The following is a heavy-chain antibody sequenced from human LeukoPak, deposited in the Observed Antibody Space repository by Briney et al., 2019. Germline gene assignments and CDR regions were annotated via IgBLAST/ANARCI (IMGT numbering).Heavy chain of an antibody. CDR3: ARDLNEGRDP. V-gene: IGHV1-69*04. CDR2: IIPIFGKA. CDR1: GGTFSSYA. J-gene: IGHJ5*02. Sequence: GSSVKVSCKASGGTFSSYAISWVRQAPGQGLEWMGRIIPIFGKANYAQKFQGRVTITADKSTSTAYMELSSLRSEDTAVYYCARDLNEGRDPWGQGTLVTVSS. D-gene: IGHD1-26*01.